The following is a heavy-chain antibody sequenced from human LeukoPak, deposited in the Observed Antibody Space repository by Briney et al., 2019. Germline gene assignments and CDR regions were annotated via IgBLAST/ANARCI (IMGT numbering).Heavy chain of an antibody. J-gene: IGHJ4*02. V-gene: IGHV1-18*01. CDR2: ISAYNGNT. CDR3: ARAYLPVLRFLEWSFHPYYFGY. D-gene: IGHD3-3*01. Sequence: ASVKVSCKASGYTFTSYGISWVRQAPGQGLEWMGWISAYNGNTNYAQKLQGRVTMTIDTSTSTAYMELRSLRSDDTAVYYCARAYLPVLRFLEWSFHPYYFGYWGQGTLVTVSS. CDR1: GYTFTSYG.